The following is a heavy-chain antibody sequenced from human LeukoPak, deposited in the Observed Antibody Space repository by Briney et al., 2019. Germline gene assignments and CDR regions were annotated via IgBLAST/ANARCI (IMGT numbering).Heavy chain of an antibody. CDR2: IKQDGSEK. D-gene: IGHD6-19*01. Sequence: GGSLRLSCAASGFTFSSYWMCWVRQAPGKGLEWVANIKQDGSEKYYVDSVKGRFTISRDNAKNSLYLQMNSLRAEGTAVYYCASGYSSGWYVIDYWGQGTLVTVSS. V-gene: IGHV3-7*01. J-gene: IGHJ4*02. CDR3: ASGYSSGWYVIDY. CDR1: GFTFSSYW.